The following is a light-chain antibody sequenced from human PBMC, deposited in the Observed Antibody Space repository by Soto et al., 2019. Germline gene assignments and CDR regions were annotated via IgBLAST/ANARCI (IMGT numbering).Light chain of an antibody. V-gene: IGKV3D-20*02. J-gene: IGKJ5*01. CDR1: QSVSSSY. Sequence: TVFTQSPSTLSLSHGERATLSCRVSQSVSSSYLAWYQQKPGQAPRLLIYDASNRATGIPARFSGSGSGTDFTLTISSLEPEDFAVYYCQQRSNWPTFGQGTRLEI. CDR3: QQRSNWPT. CDR2: DAS.